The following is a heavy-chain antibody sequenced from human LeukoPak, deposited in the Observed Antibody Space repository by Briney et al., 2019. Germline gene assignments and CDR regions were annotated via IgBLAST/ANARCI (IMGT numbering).Heavy chain of an antibody. V-gene: IGHV4-4*07. J-gene: IGHJ5*02. D-gene: IGHD3-16*01. CDR2: IYDSGNT. CDR1: GGSISSYH. CDR3: ARRTLCCGERFDP. Sequence: SETLSLTCSVSGGSISSYHWNWIRQPAGKGLEWIGRIYDSGNTNYNPSLKSRVTMSVDTSKNQFSLKLSSVTAADTAVYYCARRTLCCGERFDPWGQGTLATVSS.